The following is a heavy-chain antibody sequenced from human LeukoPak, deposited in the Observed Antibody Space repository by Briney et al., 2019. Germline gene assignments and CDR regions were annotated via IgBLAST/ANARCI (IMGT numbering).Heavy chain of an antibody. J-gene: IGHJ6*03. V-gene: IGHV4-38-2*01. CDR2: IYHTGNT. CDR3: ARAGGSSSPYYYYYMDV. Sequence: SETLSLTCAVAGYSISSGYYWAWIRQPPGGGLEWIANIYHTGNTYYNPSLNSRVTMSVDTSKNQFSLRLSSVTAADTAVYYCARAGGSSSPYYYYYMDVWGKGTTVTVSS. D-gene: IGHD6-6*01. CDR1: GYSISSGYY.